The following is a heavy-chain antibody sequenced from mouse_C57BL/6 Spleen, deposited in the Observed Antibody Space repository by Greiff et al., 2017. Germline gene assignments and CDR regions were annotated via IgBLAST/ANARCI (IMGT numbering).Heavy chain of an antibody. D-gene: IGHD1-1*01. J-gene: IGHJ3*01. CDR2: INPSNGGT. CDR1: GYTFTSYW. CDR3: ARNPPYYYGSSSWFAY. Sequence: QVQLQQPGTELVKPGASVKLSCKASGYTFTSYWMHWVKQRPGQGLEWIGNINPSNGGTNYNETFKSKATLTVDKSSSTAYMQLSSLTSEDSAVYYCARNPPYYYGSSSWFAYWGQGTLVTVSA. V-gene: IGHV1-53*01.